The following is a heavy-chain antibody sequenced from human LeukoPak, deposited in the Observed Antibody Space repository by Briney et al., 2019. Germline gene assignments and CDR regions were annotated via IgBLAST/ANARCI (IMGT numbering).Heavy chain of an antibody. CDR2: IYYSGST. Sequence: PSETLSLTYTVSGGSISSSSYYWGWIRQPPGKGLEWIGSIYYSGSTYYNPSLKSRVTISVDTSKNQFSLKLSSVTAADTAVYYCASGFSMIVVSFDYWGQGTLVTVSS. J-gene: IGHJ4*02. D-gene: IGHD3-22*01. CDR3: ASGFSMIVVSFDY. V-gene: IGHV4-39*07. CDR1: GGSISSSSYY.